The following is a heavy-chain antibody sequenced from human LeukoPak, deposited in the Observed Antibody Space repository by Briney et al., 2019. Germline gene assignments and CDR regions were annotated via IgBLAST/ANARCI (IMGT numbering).Heavy chain of an antibody. J-gene: IGHJ3*02. V-gene: IGHV4-38-2*02. CDR2: IYHGGST. CDR1: GYSISSGYY. Sequence: SETLSLTCAVSGYSISSGYYWGWIRQPPGKGLEWIGSIYHGGSTYYNPSLKSRVTISVDTSKNQLSLKLSSVTAADTAVYYCARDEGYGDGAFDIWGQGTMVTVSS. D-gene: IGHD4-17*01. CDR3: ARDEGYGDGAFDI.